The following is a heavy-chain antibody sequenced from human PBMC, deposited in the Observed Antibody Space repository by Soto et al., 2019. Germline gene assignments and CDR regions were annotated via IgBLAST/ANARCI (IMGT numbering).Heavy chain of an antibody. J-gene: IGHJ5*02. CDR1: GYTFTSYA. CDR2: INAGNGNT. D-gene: IGHD6-19*01. CDR3: ARPYQKSSSGWYNWFDP. Sequence: ASVKVSCKASGYTFTSYAMHWVRQAPGQRLEWMGWINAGNGNTKYSQKFQGRVTITRDTSASTAYMELSSLRSEDTAVYYCARPYQKSSSGWYNWFDPWGQGTLVTVSS. V-gene: IGHV1-3*01.